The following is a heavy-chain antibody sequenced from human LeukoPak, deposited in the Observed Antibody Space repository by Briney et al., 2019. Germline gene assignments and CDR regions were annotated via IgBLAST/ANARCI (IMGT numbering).Heavy chain of an antibody. CDR1: GYTFSNYG. Sequence: GASVKVSCKASGYTFSNYGIHWVRQAPGQGLEWMGWISAYNSNTNYAQKFQGRVTMTTDTSTSTVYMELRSLRSDDTAVYYCARGSFYDVLTGPDAFDVWGQGTMVTVSS. J-gene: IGHJ3*01. CDR2: ISAYNSNT. V-gene: IGHV1-18*01. CDR3: ARGSFYDVLTGPDAFDV. D-gene: IGHD3-9*01.